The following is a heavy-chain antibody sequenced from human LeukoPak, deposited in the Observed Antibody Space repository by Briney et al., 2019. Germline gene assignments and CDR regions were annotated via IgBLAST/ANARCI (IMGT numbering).Heavy chain of an antibody. CDR1: GSIFTSYW. V-gene: IGHV5-51*01. J-gene: IGHJ4*02. D-gene: IGHD3-22*01. CDR3: ASTYPTSRYYYESSVYYSLDY. CDR2: IFPGGSGT. Sequence: GASLQISCKGSGSIFTSYWIGWVRQLPAKGLQWMGIIFPGGSGTYYSPSLQGQVTISADKSINTASLQRSRLTASATALYYCASTYPTSRYYYESSVYYSLDYWGQGTLVTVSS.